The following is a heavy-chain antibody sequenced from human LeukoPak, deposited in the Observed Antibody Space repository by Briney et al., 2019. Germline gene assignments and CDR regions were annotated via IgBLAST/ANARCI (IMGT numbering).Heavy chain of an antibody. D-gene: IGHD2-2*01. Sequence: PGGSLRLSCAASGFTFSSYSMNWVRQAPGKGLEWVSYISSSSSTIYYADSVKGRFTISRDNAKNSLYLQMNSLRAEDTAVYYCARDRCSSTSCIYDYWGQGTLVTVSS. CDR2: ISSSSSTI. CDR3: ARDRCSSTSCIYDY. CDR1: GFTFSSYS. J-gene: IGHJ4*02. V-gene: IGHV3-48*01.